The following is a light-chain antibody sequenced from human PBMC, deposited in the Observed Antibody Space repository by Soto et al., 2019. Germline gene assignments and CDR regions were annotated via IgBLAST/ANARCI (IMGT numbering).Light chain of an antibody. V-gene: IGKV3-15*01. Sequence: EIVMTQSPATLSVSPGERATLSCRASQSVSSNLAWYQHKPGQAPRLIIYHASTRATGIPARFSGSGSGTECTLTINSRQSEHLAVNYWQRYNKWPLTFGGGTKMDIK. J-gene: IGKJ4*01. CDR2: HAS. CDR3: QRYNKWPLT. CDR1: QSVSSN.